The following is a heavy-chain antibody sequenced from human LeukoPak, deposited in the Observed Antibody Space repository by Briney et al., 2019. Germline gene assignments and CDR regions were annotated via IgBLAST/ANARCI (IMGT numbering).Heavy chain of an antibody. CDR1: GFTFSINA. V-gene: IGHV3-30-3*01. D-gene: IGHD4-17*01. J-gene: IGHJ4*02. Sequence: GGSLRLSCEGSGFTFSINAMHWVRQAPGKGLEWLAVISYDGTKQYFADSVKGRFTISRDNSKNTLYLQMNSLRAEDTAVYYCARDRGGGDYEPRHYFDYWGQGTLVTVSS. CDR3: ARDRGGGDYEPRHYFDY. CDR2: ISYDGTKQ.